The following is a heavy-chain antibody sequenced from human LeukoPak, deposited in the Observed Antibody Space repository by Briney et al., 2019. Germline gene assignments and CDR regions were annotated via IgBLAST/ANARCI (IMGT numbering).Heavy chain of an antibody. Sequence: PGESLRLSCAGSGFTFSRSSMAWVRQAPGKGLEWVATIKEDGSVEYYMDSVKGRFTISRDNAEKSLYLQMYSLRAEDTAAYYCAKLLGDVTTFDYWGQGTLVTVSS. J-gene: IGHJ4*02. CDR3: AKLLGDVTTFDY. V-gene: IGHV3-7*01. CDR1: GFTFSRSS. CDR2: IKEDGSVE. D-gene: IGHD3-16*01.